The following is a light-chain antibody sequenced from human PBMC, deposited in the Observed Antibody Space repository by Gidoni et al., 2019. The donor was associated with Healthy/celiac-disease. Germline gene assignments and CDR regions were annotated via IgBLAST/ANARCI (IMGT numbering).Light chain of an antibody. Sequence: IRMTQAPSSFSASTGDRVTITCRASHGSSSYLAWYQQKPGKAPKLLIYAASTLQSGVPSRFSGSGSGTDFTLTISCLEAEDFAAYYCQQYDSYPRTFXQXTKLEIK. CDR3: QQYDSYPRT. CDR2: AAS. J-gene: IGKJ2*01. V-gene: IGKV1-8*01. CDR1: HGSSSY.